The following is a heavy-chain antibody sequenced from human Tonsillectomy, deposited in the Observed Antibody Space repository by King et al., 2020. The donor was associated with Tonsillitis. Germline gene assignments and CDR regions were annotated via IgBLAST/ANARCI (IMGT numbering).Heavy chain of an antibody. CDR2: ISSSGANI. D-gene: IGHD6-6*01. CDR1: GFTFSSYE. J-gene: IGHJ6*03. V-gene: IGHV3-48*03. CDR3: VRDSWQLDLGYFYYYMDL. Sequence: VQLVESGGGLVQPGGSLRLSCAASGFTFSSYEMNWVRQAPGKGLEWVSYISSSGANIYYADSVKGRFTISRDNAKNSLYLQMNSLRAEDTAVYYCVRDSWQLDLGYFYYYMDLWGRGTTVTVSS.